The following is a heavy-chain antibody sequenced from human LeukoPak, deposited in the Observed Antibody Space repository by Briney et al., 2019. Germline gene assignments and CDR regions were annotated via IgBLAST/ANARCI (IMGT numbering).Heavy chain of an antibody. Sequence: PGGSLRLSCAASGFTFGDYYMSWIRQAPGKGLEWVSHISSSRSYTNYADSVKGRFTISRDNAKNSLYLQMNSLRAEDTAVYYCARDCSSTSCYVFWEPGYGMDVWGQGTTVTVSS. CDR2: ISSSRSYT. V-gene: IGHV3-11*06. J-gene: IGHJ6*02. CDR1: GFTFGDYY. D-gene: IGHD2-2*01. CDR3: ARDCSSTSCYVFWEPGYGMDV.